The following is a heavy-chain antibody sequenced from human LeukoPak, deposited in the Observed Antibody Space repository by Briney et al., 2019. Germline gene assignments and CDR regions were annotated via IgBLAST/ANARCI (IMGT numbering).Heavy chain of an antibody. Sequence: PGGSLRLSCAASGFTFSSYAMHWVRQAPGKGLEWVAVISYDGSNKYYADSVKGRFTISRDNSKNTLYLQMNSLRAEDTAVYYCAREPAPPSDAFDIWGQGTMVTVSS. J-gene: IGHJ3*02. CDR3: AREPAPPSDAFDI. V-gene: IGHV3-30-3*01. CDR2: ISYDGSNK. CDR1: GFTFSSYA.